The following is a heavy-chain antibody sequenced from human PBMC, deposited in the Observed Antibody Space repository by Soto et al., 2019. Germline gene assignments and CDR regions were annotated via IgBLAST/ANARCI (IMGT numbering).Heavy chain of an antibody. CDR1: GFTFSGYA. J-gene: IGHJ4*02. Sequence: GGSLRLSCAASGFTFSGYAMHWVRQAPGKGLEWVAVISYDGSNKYYADSVKGRFTISRDNSKNTLYLQMNSLRAEDTAVYYCARDAVLVAYYFDYWGQGTLVTVSS. CDR3: ARDAVLVAYYFDY. D-gene: IGHD2-21*01. CDR2: ISYDGSNK. V-gene: IGHV3-30-3*01.